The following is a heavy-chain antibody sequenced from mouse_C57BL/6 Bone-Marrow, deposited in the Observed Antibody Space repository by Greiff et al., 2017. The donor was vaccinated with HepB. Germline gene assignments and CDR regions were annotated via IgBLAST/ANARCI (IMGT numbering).Heavy chain of an antibody. CDR2: ISSGGSYT. Sequence: EVQLKESGGDLVKPGGSLKLSCAASGFTFSSYGMSWVRQTPDKRLEWVATISSGGSYTYYPDSVKGRFTISRDNAKNTLYLQMSSLKSEDTAMYYCAGHYRGFAYWGQGTLVTVSA. CDR1: GFTFSSYG. CDR3: AGHYRGFAY. D-gene: IGHD2-12*01. J-gene: IGHJ3*01. V-gene: IGHV5-6*01.